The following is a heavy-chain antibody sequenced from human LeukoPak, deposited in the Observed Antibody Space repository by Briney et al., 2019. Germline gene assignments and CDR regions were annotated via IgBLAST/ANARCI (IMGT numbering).Heavy chain of an antibody. CDR2: IYYSGST. CDR3: ARVSYGSGRRGPFDN. CDR1: GGSISSYY. D-gene: IGHD3-10*01. J-gene: IGHJ4*02. V-gene: IGHV4-59*01. Sequence: SETLSLTCTVSGGSISSYYWSWIRQPPGKGLEWIGYIYYSGSTNYNPSLKSRVTISVDTSKNQFSLKLSSVTAADTAVYYCARVSYGSGRRGPFDNWGQGTLVTVSS.